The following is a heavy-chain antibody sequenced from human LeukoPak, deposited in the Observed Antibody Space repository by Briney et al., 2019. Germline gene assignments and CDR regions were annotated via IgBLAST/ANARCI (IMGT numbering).Heavy chain of an antibody. CDR3: VAGSSTL. CDR2: INSDGSNT. J-gene: IGHJ4*02. V-gene: IGHV3-74*01. CDR1: GFTLSTYW. Sequence: GGSLRLSCAASGFTLSTYWMHWVRQAPGKGLVWVSHINSDGSNTTYADSVKGRFTISRDNAKNTLYLQMNSLGVEDTAVYYCVAGSSTLRGQGTLVTVSS. D-gene: IGHD3-10*01.